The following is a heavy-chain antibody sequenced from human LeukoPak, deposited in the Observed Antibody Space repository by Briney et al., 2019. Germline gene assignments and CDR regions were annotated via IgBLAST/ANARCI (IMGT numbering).Heavy chain of an antibody. J-gene: IGHJ4*02. CDR1: GFTFSRYD. V-gene: IGHV3-13*01. CDR3: AREDSSSGSFDY. CDR2: IGTAGDT. Sequence: PGGSLRLSCAASGFTFSRYDMHWVRQATGKGLEWVSAIGTAGDTYYPGSVKGRFTIYRENAKNSLYLQMNSLRAGDTAVYYCAREDSSSGSFDYWGQGTLVTVSS. D-gene: IGHD6-13*01.